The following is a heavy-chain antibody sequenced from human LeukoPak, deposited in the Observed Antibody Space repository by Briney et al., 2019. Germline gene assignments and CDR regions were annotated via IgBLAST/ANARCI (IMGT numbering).Heavy chain of an antibody. CDR1: GYRFTNYG. V-gene: IGHV1-18*01. D-gene: IGHD5-12*01. CDR3: AALDIVATMTFDY. CDR2: ISAYNGKT. J-gene: IGHJ4*02. Sequence: ASVKVSCKASGYRFTNYGITWVRQAPGQGLEWLGWISAYNGKTTYAQKVQGRVTMTTDTSTSTAFLELRSLRSDDTAVYYCAALDIVATMTFDYWGQGTLVTVSS.